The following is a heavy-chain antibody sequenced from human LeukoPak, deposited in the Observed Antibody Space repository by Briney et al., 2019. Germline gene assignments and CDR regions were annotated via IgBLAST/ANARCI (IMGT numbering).Heavy chain of an antibody. CDR2: ISAYNGNT. J-gene: IGHJ4*02. CDR3: ARDQDRRDGYNLGY. Sequence: ASVKVSCKASGYTFTSNGISWVRQAPGQGLEWMGWISAYNGNTNYAQKLQGRVTMTTDTSTSTAYMELRSLRSDDTAVYYCARDQDRRDGYNLGYWGQGTLVTVSS. V-gene: IGHV1-18*01. CDR1: GYTFTSNG. D-gene: IGHD5-24*01.